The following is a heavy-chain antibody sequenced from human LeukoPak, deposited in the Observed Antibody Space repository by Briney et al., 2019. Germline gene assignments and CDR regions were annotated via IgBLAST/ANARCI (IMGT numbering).Heavy chain of an antibody. CDR2: INSGGST. Sequence: PGGSLRLSCAASGFTVSSNYMSWVRQAPGKGLEWVSVINSGGSTYYADSVKGRFTISRDNSKNTLYLQMNSLRAEDTAVYYCAYSSSWRGFDYWGQGTLVTVPS. CDR1: GFTVSSNY. D-gene: IGHD6-13*01. CDR3: AYSSSWRGFDY. J-gene: IGHJ4*02. V-gene: IGHV3-53*01.